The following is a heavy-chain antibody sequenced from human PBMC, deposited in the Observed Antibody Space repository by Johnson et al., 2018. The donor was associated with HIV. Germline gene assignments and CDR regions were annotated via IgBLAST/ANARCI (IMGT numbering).Heavy chain of an antibody. J-gene: IGHJ3*02. D-gene: IGHD1-26*01. CDR1: GFTFSSYG. V-gene: IGHV3-30*02. Sequence: QVQLVESGGGVVQPGDSLRLSCAASGFTFSSYGMHWVRQAPGKGLEWVAFIRYDGSNKYYGDSVKGRFTISRDNSKNTLYLQMNSLRDEDTAVYYCARDLRGANWHDVFDIWGQGTMVTVSS. CDR2: IRYDGSNK. CDR3: ARDLRGANWHDVFDI.